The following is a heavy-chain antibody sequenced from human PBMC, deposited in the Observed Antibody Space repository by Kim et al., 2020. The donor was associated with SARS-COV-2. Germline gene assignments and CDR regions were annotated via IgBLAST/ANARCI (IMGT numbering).Heavy chain of an antibody. V-gene: IGHV4-39*07. D-gene: IGHD3-22*01. CDR1: GFSLSSSRYY. Sequence: SETLSLTCTVSGFSLSSSRYYWAWNLQPPGKGLECIVSIYYSGSTYYNPSLKSRVTISVDTSKNQCSLKLSSVTAADTAVYYCARDPPYYYDSSGYLGEFDYGGQGTLVTVSS. CDR2: IYYSGST. CDR3: ARDPPYYYDSSGYLGEFDY. J-gene: IGHJ4*02.